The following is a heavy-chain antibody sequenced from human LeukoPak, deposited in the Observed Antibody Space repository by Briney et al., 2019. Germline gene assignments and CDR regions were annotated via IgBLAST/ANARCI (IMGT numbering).Heavy chain of an antibody. Sequence: PGGSLRLSCAASGFTFSSCAMSWVRQAPGKGLEWVSAISGSGGSTYYADSVKGRFTISRDNSKNTLYLQMNSLRAEDTAVYYCAKPTSPTTVTPYYYYGMDVWGQGTTVTVSS. D-gene: IGHD4-11*01. CDR3: AKPTSPTTVTPYYYYGMDV. J-gene: IGHJ6*02. CDR2: ISGSGGST. V-gene: IGHV3-23*01. CDR1: GFTFSSCA.